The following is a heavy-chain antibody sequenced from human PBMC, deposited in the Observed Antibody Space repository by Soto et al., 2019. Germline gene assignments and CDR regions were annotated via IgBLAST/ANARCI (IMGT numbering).Heavy chain of an antibody. CDR3: ARVSYYYGSGSYSRIYYFDY. J-gene: IGHJ4*02. Sequence: PSETLSLTCAVYGGSFSGYYWSWIRQPPGKGLEWIGEINHSGSTNYNPSLKSRVTISVDTSKNQFSLKLSSVTAADTAVYYCARVSYYYGSGSYSRIYYFDYWGQGTLVTVSS. CDR1: GGSFSGYY. CDR2: INHSGST. V-gene: IGHV4-34*01. D-gene: IGHD3-10*01.